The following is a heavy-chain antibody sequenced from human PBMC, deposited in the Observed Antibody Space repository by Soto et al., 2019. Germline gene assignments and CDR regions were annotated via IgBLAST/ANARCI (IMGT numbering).Heavy chain of an antibody. CDR1: GGNFGDHG. V-gene: IGHV3-7*01. Sequence: PVGSLRRSCTAAGGNFGDHGMSWVRQATGKWLEWVANIKQEGSEKYYVDSVKGRFTISRDNAKNSLYLQMNSLRAEDTAVYYCARDPSYYDILTGSRMDVWRQRTTVTVSS. J-gene: IGHJ6*02. CDR3: ARDPSYYDILTGSRMDV. CDR2: IKQEGSEK. D-gene: IGHD3-9*01.